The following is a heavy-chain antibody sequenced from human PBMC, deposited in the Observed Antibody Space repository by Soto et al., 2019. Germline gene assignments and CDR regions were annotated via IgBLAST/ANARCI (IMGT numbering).Heavy chain of an antibody. CDR2: ISSSSSTI. D-gene: IGHD6-19*01. CDR3: AREGGSIAVAGTSAYYYGMDV. V-gene: IGHV3-48*02. J-gene: IGHJ6*02. CDR1: GFTFSSYS. Sequence: GGSLRLSCAASGFTFSSYSMNWVRQAPGKGLEWVSYISSSSSTIYYADSVKGRFTISRDNAKNSLYLQMNSLRDEDTAVYYCAREGGSIAVAGTSAYYYGMDVWGQGTTVTVSS.